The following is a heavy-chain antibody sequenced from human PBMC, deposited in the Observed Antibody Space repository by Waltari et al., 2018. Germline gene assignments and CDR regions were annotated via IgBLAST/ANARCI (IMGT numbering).Heavy chain of an antibody. J-gene: IGHJ4*02. D-gene: IGHD2-15*01. CDR1: GGSISSYY. CDR2: IYYSGST. V-gene: IGHV4-59*08. Sequence: QVQLQESGPGLVKPSETLSLTCTVSGGSISSYYWSWIRQPPGKGLEWIGYIYYSGSTNYNPSLKSRVTISVDTSKNQFSLKLRSVTAADTAVYYCARTLGYCSGGSCYSLFDYWGQGTLVTVSS. CDR3: ARTLGYCSGGSCYSLFDY.